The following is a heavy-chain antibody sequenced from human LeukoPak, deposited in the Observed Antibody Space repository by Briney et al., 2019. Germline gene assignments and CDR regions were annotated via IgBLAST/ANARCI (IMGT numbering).Heavy chain of an antibody. CDR1: GFTFSSYA. V-gene: IGHV3-23*01. Sequence: GGSLRLSCAASGFTFSSYAMSWVRQAPGKGLEWVSAISGSGGSTYYADSVKGRFTISRDNSKNTLYLQMNSLRAEDTAVYYCAKVEEQWLVQSGYFDYWGQGTLVTVSS. D-gene: IGHD6-19*01. J-gene: IGHJ4*02. CDR2: ISGSGGST. CDR3: AKVEEQWLVQSGYFDY.